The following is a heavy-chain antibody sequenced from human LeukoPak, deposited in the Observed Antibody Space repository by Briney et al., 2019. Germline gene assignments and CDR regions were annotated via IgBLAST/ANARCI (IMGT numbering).Heavy chain of an antibody. V-gene: IGHV1-18*01. CDR2: ISAYNGNT. Sequence: GASVKVSCKASGYTFTSYGISWVRQAPGQGLEWMGWISAYNGNTNYAQKLQGRVTMTTDTSTSTAYMELRSLRSDDTAVYYCARDLSVAGTIWYYYYYMDVWGKGTTVTVSS. CDR3: ARDLSVAGTIWYYYYYMDV. D-gene: IGHD6-19*01. CDR1: GYTFTSYG. J-gene: IGHJ6*03.